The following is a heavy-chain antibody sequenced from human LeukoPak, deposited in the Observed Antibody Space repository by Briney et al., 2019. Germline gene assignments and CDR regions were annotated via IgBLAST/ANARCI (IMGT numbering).Heavy chain of an antibody. CDR1: GFNSRFYG. Sequence: GGSLRLSCAASGFNSRFYGMHCVRQGPGKGLECGAAIWNDGGKESYADSVKGRFTISRDNSMNTLYPQRNSLRVEERAVYYFSRDDCSSPRCYGYWGQGAMVADCS. CDR3: SRDDCSSPRCYGY. J-gene: IGHJ4*02. CDR2: IWNDGGKE. V-gene: IGHV3-33*01. D-gene: IGHD2-2*01.